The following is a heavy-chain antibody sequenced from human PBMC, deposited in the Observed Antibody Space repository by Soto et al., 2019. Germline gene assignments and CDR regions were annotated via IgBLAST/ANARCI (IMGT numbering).Heavy chain of an antibody. Sequence: SETLSLTCTVSGGSVNSGGYHWSWIRQHPGKGLEWIGDIYYSGSTYYNPSLKSRVTISIDTSTNHFSLHLSALTAADTAVYYGARAPIPYWNYDGTDVWGQGTTVTVSS. CDR3: ARAPIPYWNYDGTDV. CDR2: IYYSGST. V-gene: IGHV4-31*03. D-gene: IGHD1-1*01. CDR1: GGSVNSGGYH. J-gene: IGHJ6*02.